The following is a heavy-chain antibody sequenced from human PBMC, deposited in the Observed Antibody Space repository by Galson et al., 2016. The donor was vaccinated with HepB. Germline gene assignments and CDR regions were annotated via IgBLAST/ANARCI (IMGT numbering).Heavy chain of an antibody. CDR1: GFTFSSYS. Sequence: SLRLSCAASGFTFSSYSMNWGRQAPGKGLEWVSSISSSSTYIYYADSVKGRFTISRDNAKNSLYLEMNSLRVEDTAVYYCARARGSQKSDFDSWGQGTLVTVSS. CDR3: ARARGSQKSDFDS. CDR2: ISSSSTYI. V-gene: IGHV3-21*01. D-gene: IGHD1-26*01. J-gene: IGHJ4*02.